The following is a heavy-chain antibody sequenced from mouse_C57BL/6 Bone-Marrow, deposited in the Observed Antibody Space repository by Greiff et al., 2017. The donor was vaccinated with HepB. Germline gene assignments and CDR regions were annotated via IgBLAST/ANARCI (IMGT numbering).Heavy chain of an antibody. CDR1: GFTFSDYG. V-gene: IGHV5-17*01. CDR3: ALDEYWYFDV. J-gene: IGHJ1*03. Sequence: EVQLVESGGGLVKPGGSLKLSCAASGFTFSDYGMHWVRQAPEKGLEWVAYISSGSSTIYYADTVKGRFTISRDNAKNTLFLQMTSLRSEDTAMYYCALDEYWYFDVWGTGTTVTVSS. CDR2: ISSGSSTI.